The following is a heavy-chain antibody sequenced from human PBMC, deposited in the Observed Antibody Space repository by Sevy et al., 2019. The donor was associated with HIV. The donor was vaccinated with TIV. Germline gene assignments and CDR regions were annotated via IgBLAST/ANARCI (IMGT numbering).Heavy chain of an antibody. CDR2: ISRSSSTI. CDR3: VLNIAVAGPSYYYYYMDV. D-gene: IGHD6-19*01. J-gene: IGHJ6*03. Sequence: GGSLRLSCAASGFTFSSYSMNWVRQAPGKGLEWVSYISRSSSTIYYADSVKGRFTISRDNAKNSLYLQMNSLRDEDTAVYDCVLNIAVAGPSYYYYYMDVWGKGTTVTVSS. CDR1: GFTFSSYS. V-gene: IGHV3-48*02.